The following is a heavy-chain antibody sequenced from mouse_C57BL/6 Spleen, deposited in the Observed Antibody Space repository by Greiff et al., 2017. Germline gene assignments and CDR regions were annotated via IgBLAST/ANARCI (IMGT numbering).Heavy chain of an antibody. CDR3: ASAGPVWFAY. J-gene: IGHJ3*01. D-gene: IGHD3-1*01. CDR2: IDPSDSYT. CDR1: GYTFTSYW. Sequence: VQLQQPGAELVMPGASVKLSCKASGYTFTSYWMHWVKQRPGQGLEWIGEIDPSDSYTNYNQKFKGKSTLTVDKSSSTAYMQLSSLTSEDSAVYYWASAGPVWFAYWGQGTLVTVSA. V-gene: IGHV1-69*01.